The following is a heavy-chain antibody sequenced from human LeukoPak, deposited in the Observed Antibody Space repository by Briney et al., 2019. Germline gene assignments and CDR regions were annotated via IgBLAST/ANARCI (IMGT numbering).Heavy chain of an antibody. Sequence: ASVKVSCKASGYSFTDYFIHRVRQAPGQGLEWMGWINPNSGGTNYAQKFQGRVTMTRDTSISTAYMELTSLTSDDTAVYFCARGGGGLAYWGPGTLVTVSS. CDR1: GYSFTDYF. CDR3: ARGGGGLAY. J-gene: IGHJ4*02. CDR2: INPNSGGT. V-gene: IGHV1-2*02. D-gene: IGHD2-15*01.